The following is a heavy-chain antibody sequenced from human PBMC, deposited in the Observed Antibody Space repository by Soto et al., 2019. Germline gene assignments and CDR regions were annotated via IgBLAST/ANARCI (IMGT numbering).Heavy chain of an antibody. J-gene: IGHJ5*01. CDR1: GGTFSSYA. CDR3: ARDSYVFWSGSLRLSPFLPGGFVF. D-gene: IGHD3-3*01. V-gene: IGHV1-69*06. Sequence: SVKVSCKASGGTFSSYAISWVRQGPGQGLEWMGGIIPIFGTANYAQQFQGRVTITADKSTSTAYMELSSLRSEDTAVYYCARDSYVFWSGSLRLSPFLPGGFVFWGQGTLVTVSS. CDR2: IIPIFGTA.